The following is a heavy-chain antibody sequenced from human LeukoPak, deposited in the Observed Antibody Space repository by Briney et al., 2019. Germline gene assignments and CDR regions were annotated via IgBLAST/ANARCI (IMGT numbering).Heavy chain of an antibody. J-gene: IGHJ4*02. CDR2: IKQDGSEN. CDR3: ARDRNTDFWSGYYTNYFDY. D-gene: IGHD3-3*01. CDR1: GFTVSSNY. Sequence: GGSLRLSCAASGFTVSSNYMSWVRRAPGKGLEWVANIKQDGSENHYVDSVEGRFTISRDNAKNSLYLQMNSLRAEDTAVYYCARDRNTDFWSGYYTNYFDYWGQGTLVTVSS. V-gene: IGHV3-7*01.